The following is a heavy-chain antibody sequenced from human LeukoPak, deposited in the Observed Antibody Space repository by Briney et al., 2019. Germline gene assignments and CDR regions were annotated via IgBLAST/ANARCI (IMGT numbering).Heavy chain of an antibody. CDR1: GFTFSTYP. J-gene: IGHJ4*02. V-gene: IGHV3-23*01. D-gene: IGHD2-15*01. Sequence: PGGSLRLSCAASGFTFSTYPMSWVRQAPGKGLEWVSTISGSGGSTYYADSVKGRFTISRDNSKNTPYLQMNSLRAEDTAVYYCAKDQNCSGGSCYLGNWGYWGQGTLVTVSS. CDR2: ISGSGGST. CDR3: AKDQNCSGGSCYLGNWGY.